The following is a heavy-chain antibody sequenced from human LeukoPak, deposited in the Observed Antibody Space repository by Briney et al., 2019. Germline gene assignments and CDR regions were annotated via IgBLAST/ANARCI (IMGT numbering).Heavy chain of an antibody. CDR3: ARDRGDGSPYDAYDI. V-gene: IGHV1-2*02. Sequence: GASVKVSCKASGYTFSGYHMQWVRQAPGQGLEWMGWINPKSGGTNYAQNFQDRVTMTTDTSISTAYMELSRLRSDDTAVYYCARDRGDGSPYDAYDIWGQGTMVTVSS. J-gene: IGHJ3*02. D-gene: IGHD2-15*01. CDR2: INPKSGGT. CDR1: GYTFSGYH.